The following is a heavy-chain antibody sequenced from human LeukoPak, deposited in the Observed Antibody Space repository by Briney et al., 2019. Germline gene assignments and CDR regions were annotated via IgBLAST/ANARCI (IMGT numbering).Heavy chain of an antibody. Sequence: GGSLRLSCAASGFTFSSYSMNWVRQAPGKGLEWVAFILYDGSNKYYTDSVKGRFTISRDNSKNTLYLQMNSLRAEDTAVYYCAKEILGYCSGGSCYPFDHWGQGTLVTVSS. D-gene: IGHD2-15*01. CDR1: GFTFSSYS. V-gene: IGHV3-30*02. CDR2: ILYDGSNK. CDR3: AKEILGYCSGGSCYPFDH. J-gene: IGHJ4*02.